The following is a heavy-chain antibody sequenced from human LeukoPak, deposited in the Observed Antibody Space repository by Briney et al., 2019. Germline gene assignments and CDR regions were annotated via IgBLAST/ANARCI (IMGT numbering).Heavy chain of an antibody. J-gene: IGHJ3*02. V-gene: IGHV3-30-3*02. Sequence: GRSLRLSCEASGFTFTSYAIHWVRQAPGKGLEWVAVISSDGSNKYYADSVKGRFTISRDNSRNTLYLQMSSLRAEDTAIYYCAKKGYSSGKTNAFDSWGQGTMVTVSS. CDR3: AKKGYSSGKTNAFDS. CDR1: GFTFTSYA. CDR2: ISSDGSNK. D-gene: IGHD6-19*01.